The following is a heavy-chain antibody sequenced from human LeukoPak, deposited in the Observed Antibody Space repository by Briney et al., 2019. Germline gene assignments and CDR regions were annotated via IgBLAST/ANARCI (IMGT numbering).Heavy chain of an antibody. CDR3: AKTVSGSYSYQGGDY. D-gene: IGHD3-10*01. Sequence: HAGGSLRLSCAASGFTFSSYAMSWVRQAPGKGLEWVSAISGSGGSTYYADSVKGRFTISRDNSKNTLYLQMNSLRAEDTAVYYCAKTVSGSYSYQGGDYWGQGTLVTVSS. CDR2: ISGSGGST. CDR1: GFTFSSYA. J-gene: IGHJ4*02. V-gene: IGHV3-23*01.